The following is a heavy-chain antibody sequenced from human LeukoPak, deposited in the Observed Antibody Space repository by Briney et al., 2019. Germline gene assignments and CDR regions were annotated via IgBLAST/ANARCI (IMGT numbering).Heavy chain of an antibody. CDR1: GFTFSSNT. CDR3: ARLRKITFNYYYGMDV. CDR2: ISRTGSDI. D-gene: IGHD1-20*01. J-gene: IGHJ6*02. Sequence: GGSLRLSCAASGFTFSSNTMNWVRQAPGKGLEWVSSISRTGSDIFYADSLKGRFTISRDNAKNSLYLQMNRLITEDTAVYYCARLRKITFNYYYGMDVWGQGTTVTVSS. V-gene: IGHV3-21*01.